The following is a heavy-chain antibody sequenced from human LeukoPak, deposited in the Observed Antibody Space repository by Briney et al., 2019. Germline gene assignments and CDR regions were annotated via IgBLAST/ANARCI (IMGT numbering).Heavy chain of an antibody. D-gene: IGHD3-22*01. J-gene: IGHJ3*02. CDR2: TNPNSGGT. CDR1: GYTFTGYY. CDR3: ASLKNYYDSSGYLVTDAFDI. Sequence: VASVKVSCKASGYTFTGYYMHWVRQAPGQGLEWMGWTNPNSGGTNYAQKFQVRVAMTRDTSISTAYMEPSRLRSDDTAVYYCASLKNYYDSSGYLVTDAFDIWGQGTMVTVSS. V-gene: IGHV1-2*02.